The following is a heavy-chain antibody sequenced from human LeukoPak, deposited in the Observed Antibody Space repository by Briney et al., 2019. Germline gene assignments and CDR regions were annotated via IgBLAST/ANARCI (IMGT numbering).Heavy chain of an antibody. D-gene: IGHD3-16*01. V-gene: IGHV4-39*01. J-gene: IGHJ4*01. CDR3: AAGGDRAKAGY. CDR1: GASINNGHHY. Sequence: PSETLSLTCSGASINNGHHYRSWIRQPPGKGLELIGTIHYSGTPIFYNPSLERRVTLFADTSKNQFSLTLSSVTAADTATYYCAAGGDRAKAGYWGHETLVTVSS. CDR2: IHYSGTP.